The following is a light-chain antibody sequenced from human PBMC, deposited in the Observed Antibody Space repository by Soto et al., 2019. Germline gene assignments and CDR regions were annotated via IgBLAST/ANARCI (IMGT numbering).Light chain of an antibody. CDR1: QGISNW. V-gene: IGKV1-8*01. Sequence: AIRMTQSPSSLSASTGDRVTITCRASQGISNWLAWYQQRPGKAPKLLGYGASTLQSGVPSRFSGSGSGTDFTLTISGLQSEAFATYYCQHYETYPWTFGQGTKVEVK. CDR3: QHYETYPWT. CDR2: GAS. J-gene: IGKJ1*01.